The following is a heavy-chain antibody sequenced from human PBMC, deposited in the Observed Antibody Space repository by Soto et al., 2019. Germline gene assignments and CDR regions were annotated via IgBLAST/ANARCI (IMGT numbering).Heavy chain of an antibody. J-gene: IGHJ4*02. CDR3: AKETYSGPLDY. V-gene: IGHV3-30*18. CDR1: GFTFSSYG. Sequence: QVQLVESGGGVVQPGRSLRLSCAASGFTFSSYGMHWVRQAPGKGLEWVAVISYDGSNKYYADSVKGRFTIARDKSKITLYLQMNRLRAEDTAVYYCAKETYSGPLDYWGQGTLVTASS. CDR2: ISYDGSNK. D-gene: IGHD2-15*01.